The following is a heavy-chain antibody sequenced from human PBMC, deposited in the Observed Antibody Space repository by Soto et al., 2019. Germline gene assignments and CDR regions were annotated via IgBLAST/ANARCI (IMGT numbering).Heavy chain of an antibody. Sequence: QVQLVESGGGVVQPGRSLRLSCAASGFTFSSYGMHWVRQAPGKGLEWVAVIWYDGSNKYYADSAKGRFTISRDNSKNTLYLQMNSLRAEDTAVYYCAREARKQFDYWGQGTLVTVSS. CDR3: AREARKQFDY. D-gene: IGHD6-13*01. CDR2: IWYDGSNK. CDR1: GFTFSSYG. J-gene: IGHJ4*02. V-gene: IGHV3-33*01.